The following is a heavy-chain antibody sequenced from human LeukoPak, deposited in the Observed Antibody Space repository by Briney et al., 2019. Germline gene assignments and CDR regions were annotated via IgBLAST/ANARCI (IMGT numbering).Heavy chain of an antibody. V-gene: IGHV3-23*01. D-gene: IGHD3-10*01. J-gene: IGHJ6*03. CDR1: GLTFSSYA. Sequence: GGSLRLSCAASGLTFSSYAMTWVRQAPGKGLEWVSAISVGGGSTYYADSVKGRFTISRDNSKNTLYLQMNSLRAEDTAVYYCARARGHQTYYYYYMDVWGKGTTVTVSS. CDR2: ISVGGGST. CDR3: ARARGHQTYYYYYMDV.